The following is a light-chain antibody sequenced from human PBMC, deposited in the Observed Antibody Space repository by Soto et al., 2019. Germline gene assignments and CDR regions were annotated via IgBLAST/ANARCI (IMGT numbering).Light chain of an antibody. V-gene: IGKV3D-15*01. CDR2: DAS. Sequence: EIVMTQSPATLSVSPGERATLSCRASQSVSRDLAWYQQKPGQAPRLLIYDASNRATGIPARFSGTGSGTDFTLTISSLQSEDFAVYYCQQYHNWPITFGQGTRLEIK. J-gene: IGKJ5*01. CDR3: QQYHNWPIT. CDR1: QSVSRD.